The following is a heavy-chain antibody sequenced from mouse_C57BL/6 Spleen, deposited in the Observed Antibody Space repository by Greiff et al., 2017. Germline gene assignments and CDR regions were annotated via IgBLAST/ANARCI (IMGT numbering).Heavy chain of an antibody. CDR2: IDPEDGET. Sequence: EVMLVESGAELVKPGASVKLSCTASGFNIKDYYMHWVKQRTEQGLEWIGRIDPEDGETKYAPKFQGKATITADTSSNTAYLQLSSLTSEDTAVYYCARSNYYGNYDWYFDVWGTGTTVTVSS. J-gene: IGHJ1*03. CDR3: ARSNYYGNYDWYFDV. D-gene: IGHD2-1*01. CDR1: GFNIKDYY. V-gene: IGHV14-2*01.